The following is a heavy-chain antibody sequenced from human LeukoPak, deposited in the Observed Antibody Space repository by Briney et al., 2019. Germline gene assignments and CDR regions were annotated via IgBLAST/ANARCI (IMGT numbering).Heavy chain of an antibody. J-gene: IGHJ1*01. CDR1: GFTFSSYA. CDR2: ISGSGGST. Sequence: GGSLRLSCAASGFTFSSYAMGWVRQAPGKGLEWVSAISGSGGSTYYADSVKGRFTISRDNSKNTLYLQMNSLRAEDTAVYYCAKGGTYYYDSSGYFRAEYFQHWGQGTLVTVSS. V-gene: IGHV3-23*01. CDR3: AKGGTYYYDSSGYFRAEYFQH. D-gene: IGHD3-22*01.